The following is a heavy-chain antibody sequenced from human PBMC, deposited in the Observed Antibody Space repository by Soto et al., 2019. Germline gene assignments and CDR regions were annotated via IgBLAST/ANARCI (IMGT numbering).Heavy chain of an antibody. CDR2: VNNDGTDT. D-gene: IGHD6-13*01. Sequence: EVQLVESGGGLVQPGGSLRLSCAASGFTFSNYWMYWVRQAPGKGLVWVSRVNNDGTDTTHADSVKGRFTISRDNAENPLYLQINSLRAEDTVVYYCARGELQHALDFWGQGSTVTVSS. CDR1: GFTFSNYW. CDR3: ARGELQHALDF. V-gene: IGHV3-74*03. J-gene: IGHJ6*02.